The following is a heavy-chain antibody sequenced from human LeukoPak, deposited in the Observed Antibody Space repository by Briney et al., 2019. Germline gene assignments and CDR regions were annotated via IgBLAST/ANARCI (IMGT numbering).Heavy chain of an antibody. Sequence: GGSLRLSCAASDFTFSSHWMYWVRQAPGKGLVWVARLSGDGGTTRHADSVKGRFTISRDNAKNTLYLQMNSLGVEDTALYYCARGIASSRSVAIDPWGQGTLVAVSS. CDR3: ARGIASSRSVAIDP. J-gene: IGHJ5*02. V-gene: IGHV3-74*01. CDR1: DFTFSSHW. CDR2: LSGDGGTT. D-gene: IGHD6-13*01.